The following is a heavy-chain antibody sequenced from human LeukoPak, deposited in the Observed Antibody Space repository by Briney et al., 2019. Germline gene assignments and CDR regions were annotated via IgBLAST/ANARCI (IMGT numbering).Heavy chain of an antibody. J-gene: IGHJ6*03. CDR3: ARETTVTTTYYYYYYMDV. CDR2: IYTSEST. Sequence: SETLSLTCTVSGGSISSYYWSWIRQPAGKGLEWIGRIYTSESTNYNPSLKSRVTMSVDTSKNQFSLKLSSVTAADTAMYYCARETTVTTTYYYYYYMDVWGKGTTVTVSS. V-gene: IGHV4-4*07. D-gene: IGHD4-11*01. CDR1: GGSISSYY.